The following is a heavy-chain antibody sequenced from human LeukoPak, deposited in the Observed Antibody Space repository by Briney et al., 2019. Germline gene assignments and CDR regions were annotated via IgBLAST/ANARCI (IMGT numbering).Heavy chain of an antibody. J-gene: IGHJ5*02. CDR2: INHSGST. D-gene: IGHD6-19*01. V-gene: IGHV4-38-2*02. CDR3: ARSSGWYLNWFDP. Sequence: SETLSLTCIVSGYSITSGCYWSWIRQPPGKGLEWIGEINHSGSTNYNPSLKSRVTISVDTSKNQFSLKLSSVTAADTAVYYCARSSGWYLNWFDPWGQGTLVTVSS. CDR1: GYSITSGCY.